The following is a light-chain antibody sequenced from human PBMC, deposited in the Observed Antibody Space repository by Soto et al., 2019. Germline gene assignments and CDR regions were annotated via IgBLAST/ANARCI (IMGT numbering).Light chain of an antibody. CDR2: LNNDGSH. J-gene: IGLJ2*01. Sequence: QSVLTQSPSASASLGASVKLTCTLSSGHSSYAIDWHQKQPGKGPRYLMDLNNDGSHTKGDGIPDRFSGSSSGADRFLIMFSLQSEGEGDYYCQMWGTGFRFFGGGTKLTVL. V-gene: IGLV4-69*01. CDR3: QMWGTGFRF. CDR1: SGHSSYA.